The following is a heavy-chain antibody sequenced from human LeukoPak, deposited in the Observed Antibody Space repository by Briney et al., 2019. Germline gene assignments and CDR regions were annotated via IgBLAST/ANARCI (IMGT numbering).Heavy chain of an antibody. Sequence: PGGSLRLSCAASGFTFSSYWMHWVRQAPGKGLVWVSRINSDGSSTSYADSVKGRFTISRDNAKNTLYLQMNSLRAEDTAVYYCAKDQITMVRGVLDYWGQGTLVTVSS. CDR2: INSDGSST. D-gene: IGHD3-10*01. CDR1: GFTFSSYW. CDR3: AKDQITMVRGVLDY. J-gene: IGHJ4*02. V-gene: IGHV3-74*01.